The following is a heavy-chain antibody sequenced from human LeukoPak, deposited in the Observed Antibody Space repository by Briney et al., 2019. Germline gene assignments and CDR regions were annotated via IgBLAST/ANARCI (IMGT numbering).Heavy chain of an antibody. CDR1: GFTFDDYA. J-gene: IGHJ4*02. V-gene: IGHV3-9*01. Sequence: GGSLRLSCAASGFTFDDYAMHWVRQAPGKGLEWVSGISWNSGNIGYADSVKGRFTISRDNAKNSLYLQMNSLRAEDTAVYYCAREGPYGSGRTLDWGQGTLVTVSS. CDR2: ISWNSGNI. CDR3: AREGPYGSGRTLD. D-gene: IGHD3-10*01.